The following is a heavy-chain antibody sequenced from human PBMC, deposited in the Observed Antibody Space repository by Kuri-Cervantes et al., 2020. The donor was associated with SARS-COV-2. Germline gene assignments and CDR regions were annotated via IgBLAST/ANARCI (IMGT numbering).Heavy chain of an antibody. CDR2: ISGSGGST. V-gene: IGHV3-23*01. D-gene: IGHD5-18*01. CDR3: AKLEISGGYSYGARDY. J-gene: IGHJ4*02. CDR1: GFTFSSYS. Sequence: GGSLRLSCAASGFTFSSYSMNWVRQAPGKGLEWVPAISGSGGSTYYADSVKGRFTISRDNSKNTLYLQMNGLRAEDTAVYYCAKLEISGGYSYGARDYWGQGTLVTVSS.